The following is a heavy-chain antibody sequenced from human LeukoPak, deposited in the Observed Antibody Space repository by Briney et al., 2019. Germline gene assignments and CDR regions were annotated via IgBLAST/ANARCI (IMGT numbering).Heavy chain of an antibody. CDR2: ISAYNGNT. Sequence: ASVKVSCKSSGYTFTSYGISWVRQAPGQGLEWMGWISAYNGNTNYAQKLQGRVTMTTDTSTSTAYMELRSLRSDDTAVYYCAYSTGIVGATNFDYWGQGTLVTVSS. CDR1: GYTFTSYG. CDR3: AYSTGIVGATNFDY. J-gene: IGHJ4*02. D-gene: IGHD1-26*01. V-gene: IGHV1-18*01.